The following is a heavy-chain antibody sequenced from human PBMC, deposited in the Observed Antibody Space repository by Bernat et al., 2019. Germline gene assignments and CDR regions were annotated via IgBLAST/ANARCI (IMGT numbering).Heavy chain of an antibody. Sequence: EVQLVGSGGGLVQPGGSLRLSCAASGFTFSSYSMNWVRQAPGKGLEWVSYISSSSSTIYYADSVKGRFTISRDNAKNSLYLQMNSLRAEDTAVYYCARDRIGIVVVIDAFDIWGQGTMVTVSS. CDR3: ARDRIGIVVVIDAFDI. J-gene: IGHJ3*02. CDR1: GFTFSSYS. D-gene: IGHD3-22*01. CDR2: ISSSSSTI. V-gene: IGHV3-48*01.